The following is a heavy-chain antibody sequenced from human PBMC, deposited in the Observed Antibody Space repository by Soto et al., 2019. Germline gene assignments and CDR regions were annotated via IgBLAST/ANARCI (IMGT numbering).Heavy chain of an antibody. CDR2: IDPRDSYT. D-gene: IGHD2-2*01. CDR3: ARLYCSSSTCDSWFDP. V-gene: IGHV5-10-1*01. CDR1: GYSFTSYW. J-gene: IGHJ5*02. Sequence: PGESLKISCKGSGYSFTSYWIGWVRQMPGRGLEWMGRIDPRDSYTNYSPSFQGHVTISGDKSISTVYLQWASLKASDTAMYYCARLYCSSSTCDSWFDPWGQGTLVTVSS.